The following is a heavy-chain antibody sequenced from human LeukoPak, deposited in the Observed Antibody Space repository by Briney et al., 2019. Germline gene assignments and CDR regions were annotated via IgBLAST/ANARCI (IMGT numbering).Heavy chain of an antibody. CDR2: IYYSGST. D-gene: IGHD2-15*01. V-gene: IGHV4-59*08. J-gene: IGHJ3*02. CDR1: GDSFSTSY. CDR3: VRHLSAGRPAFDI. Sequence: PSETLSLTCAVSGDSFSTSYWTWIRQPPGKGLEWIGYIYYSGSTNYNPSLKSRVTISVDTSNNKFSLKLTSLTAADTAVYYCVRHLSAGRPAFDIWGQGTMVTVSS.